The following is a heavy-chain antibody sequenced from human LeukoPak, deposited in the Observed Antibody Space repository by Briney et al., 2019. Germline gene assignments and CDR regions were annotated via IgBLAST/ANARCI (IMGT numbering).Heavy chain of an antibody. CDR3: ARVAWTGTFDY. CDR2: IYYSGST. D-gene: IGHD1-7*01. CDR1: GGSISSGDYY. V-gene: IGHV4-30-4*01. J-gene: IGHJ4*02. Sequence: SETLSLTCTVSGGSISSGDYYWSWIRQPPGKGLEWIGYIYYSGSTYYNPSLKSRVTISVDTSKNQFSLKLSSVTAADPAVYFCARVAWTGTFDYWGQGTLVTVS.